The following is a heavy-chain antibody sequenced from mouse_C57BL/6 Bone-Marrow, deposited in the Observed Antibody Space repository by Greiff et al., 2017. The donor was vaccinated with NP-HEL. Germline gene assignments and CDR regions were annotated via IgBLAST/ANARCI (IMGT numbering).Heavy chain of an antibody. D-gene: IGHD3-3*01. CDR1: GYAFSSSW. CDR2: IYPGNGDT. CDR3: ARRGLVDY. V-gene: IGHV1-82*01. J-gene: IGHJ2*01. Sequence: VNVVESGPELVKPGASVKISCKASGYAFSSSWLNWVKQRPGKGLEWIGRIYPGNGDTNYNGKFKGKATLPADKPSRTAYMQHSRLTSEDSAVYYGARRGLVDYWGQGTTLKVSS.